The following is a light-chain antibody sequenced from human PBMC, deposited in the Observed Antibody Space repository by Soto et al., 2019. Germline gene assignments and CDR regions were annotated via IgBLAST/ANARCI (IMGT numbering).Light chain of an antibody. CDR2: DIS. V-gene: IGKV3-15*01. CDR1: QDVTTN. CDR3: QQYNNWPFS. J-gene: IGKJ5*01. Sequence: EIVLTQSPGTLSLSPAGGATLSCRAAQDVTTNFAWYQLRRGQPPRLLIYDISTRATGVPARFSGSGSGTEFTLTISGLQSEDFALYFCQQYNNWPFSFGPGTRLEIK.